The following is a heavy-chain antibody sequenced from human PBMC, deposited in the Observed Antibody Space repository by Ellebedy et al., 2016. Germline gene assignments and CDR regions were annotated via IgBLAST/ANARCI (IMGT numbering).Heavy chain of an antibody. J-gene: IGHJ4*02. CDR2: INHSGST. CDR3: ARGVVWERGIIDH. Sequence: SETLSLXXAVYGGSFSGYYWSWFRQPPGRGLEWIGEINHSGSTNYNPSLKGRVTISVDTSKNQFSLKLSSVTAADTAVYYCARGVVWERGIIDHWGQGTLVIVSS. D-gene: IGHD3-16*01. V-gene: IGHV4-34*01. CDR1: GGSFSGYY.